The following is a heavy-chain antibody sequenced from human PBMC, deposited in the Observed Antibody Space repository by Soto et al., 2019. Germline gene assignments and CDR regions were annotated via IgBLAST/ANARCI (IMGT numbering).Heavy chain of an antibody. D-gene: IGHD3-3*01. CDR3: ARVSVLALQFLEWSRYYGMDV. Sequence: PGGSLRLSCAASGFTFSTYAMSWVRQAPGKGLEWVSAITSGGGSTYYADSVKGRFSISRDNSKNTLYLQMNSLRAEDTAVYYCARVSVLALQFLEWSRYYGMDVWGQGTTVTVSS. CDR1: GFTFSTYA. J-gene: IGHJ6*02. CDR2: ITSGGGST. V-gene: IGHV3-23*01.